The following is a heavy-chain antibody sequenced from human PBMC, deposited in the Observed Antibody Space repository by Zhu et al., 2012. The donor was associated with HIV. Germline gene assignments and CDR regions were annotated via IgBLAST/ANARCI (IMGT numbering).Heavy chain of an antibody. V-gene: IGHV4-38-2*01. D-gene: IGHD6-19*01. J-gene: IGHJ4*02. CDR2: IYYSGST. Sequence: QVQLQESGPGLVKPSETLSLTCAVSGYSISSGYYWGWIRQPPGKGLEWIGRIYYSGSTCYNPSLKSRVTISVDTSKNQFSLKLSSVTATDTAVYYCARALEPVAGAYYFDYWGQGTLVTVSS. CDR3: ARALEPVAGAYYFDY. CDR1: GYSISSGYY.